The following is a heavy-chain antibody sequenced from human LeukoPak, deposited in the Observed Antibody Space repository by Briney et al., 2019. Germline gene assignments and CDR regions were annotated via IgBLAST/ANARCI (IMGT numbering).Heavy chain of an antibody. Sequence: PGGSLRLSCAASGXTFSSYAMSWVRQAPGKGLEWVSVISGSGGSTLYADSVKGRFTISRDNSKNTLYLQMNSLRAEDTAVFYCAKRAAGYYFDYWGQGTLVTVSS. CDR2: ISGSGGST. V-gene: IGHV3-23*01. CDR1: GXTFSSYA. CDR3: AKRAAGYYFDY. J-gene: IGHJ4*02. D-gene: IGHD6-13*01.